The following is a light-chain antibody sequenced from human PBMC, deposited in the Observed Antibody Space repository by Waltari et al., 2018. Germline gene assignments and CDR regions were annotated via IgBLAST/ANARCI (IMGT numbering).Light chain of an antibody. Sequence: QSALTQPPAVSGSPVQSITITCTGAGSGIGASNAVAWYQQHPGKAPKLMIFDVSSRASVVSTRFSGSKSANPASLTISGLQTEDEAVYYCSSFTNRGTWVFGGGTRLTVL. CDR2: DVS. CDR1: GSGIGASNA. CDR3: SSFTNRGTWV. V-gene: IGLV2-14*03. J-gene: IGLJ3*02.